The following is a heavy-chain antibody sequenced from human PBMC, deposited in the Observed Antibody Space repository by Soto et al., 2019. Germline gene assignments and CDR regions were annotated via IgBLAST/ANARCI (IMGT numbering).Heavy chain of an antibody. D-gene: IGHD4-17*01. V-gene: IGHV3-64D*08. CDR1: GFTFSSYA. CDR2: ISNNGGST. CDR3: VKEGGDSTHFDY. J-gene: IGHJ4*02. Sequence: GGSLRLSCSASGFTFSSYAMHWVRQAPGKGLEYVSTISNNGGSTYYADSVKGRFTISRDNSKNTLYLQMSSLRAEDTAVYYCVKEGGDSTHFDYWGQGTLVTVSS.